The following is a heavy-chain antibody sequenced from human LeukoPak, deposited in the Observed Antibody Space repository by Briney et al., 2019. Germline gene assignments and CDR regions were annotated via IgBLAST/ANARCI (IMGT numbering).Heavy chain of an antibody. V-gene: IGHV3-53*01. CDR3: ASSYRSSRGAFDI. D-gene: IGHD4-11*01. CDR1: GFIVSSNY. Sequence: PGGSLRLSCAASGFIVSSNYMSWVRQAPGKGLEWVSVMYAGVSTYDSDSVRGRFTISKDKSKNTLYIKMNSLRADATAVYYCASSYRSSRGAFDIWGQGTMVTVSS. CDR2: MYAGVST. J-gene: IGHJ3*02.